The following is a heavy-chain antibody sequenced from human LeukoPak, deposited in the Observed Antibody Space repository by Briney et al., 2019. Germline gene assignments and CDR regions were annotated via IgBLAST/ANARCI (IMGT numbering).Heavy chain of an antibody. V-gene: IGHV3-15*01. CDR3: TTGGYYFDY. CDR2: IKSIVDGGTI. CDR1: GFTFSNGW. Sequence: PGGSLRLSCAGPGFTFSNGWMNWVRQAPGKGLEWVGRIKSIVDGGTIDYAAPVKGRFTISRDDSKNTVYLRMNGLKTEDTAVYYCTTGGYYFDYWGQGTLVTVSS. J-gene: IGHJ4*02.